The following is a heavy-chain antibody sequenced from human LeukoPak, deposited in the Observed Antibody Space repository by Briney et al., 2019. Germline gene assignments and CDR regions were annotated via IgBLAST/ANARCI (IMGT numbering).Heavy chain of an antibody. V-gene: IGHV3-74*01. CDR3: ARDIQLWPDGLRSLYFDY. D-gene: IGHD5-18*01. CDR2: INSDGSST. Sequence: GGSLRLSCAASGFTFSSYWMHWVRQAPGKGLVWVSRINSDGSSTSYADSVKGRFTISRDNAKNTLYLQMNSLRAEDTAVYYCARDIQLWPDGLRSLYFDYWGQGTLVTVFS. J-gene: IGHJ4*02. CDR1: GFTFSSYW.